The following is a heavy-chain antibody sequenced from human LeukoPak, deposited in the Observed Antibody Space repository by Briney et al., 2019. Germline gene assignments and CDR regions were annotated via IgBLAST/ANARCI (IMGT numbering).Heavy chain of an antibody. CDR3: ARVRYPLYYFDY. Sequence: GGSLRLSCAASGFTFSSYWMQWVRQAPGKGLMWVSRINNDGSTAFYADSVQGRFTISRDNAKNPLYLQMNSLRAEDTAVYYCARVRYPLYYFDYWGQGALVTVSS. CDR1: GFTFSSYW. CDR2: INNDGSTA. J-gene: IGHJ4*02. D-gene: IGHD1-1*01. V-gene: IGHV3-74*01.